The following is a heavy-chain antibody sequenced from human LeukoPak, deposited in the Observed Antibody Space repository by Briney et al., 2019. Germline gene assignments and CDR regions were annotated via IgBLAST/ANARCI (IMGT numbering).Heavy chain of an antibody. J-gene: IGHJ4*02. Sequence: ASVKVSCKASGYTFSDYYMHWVGQAPGQGLEGLGWINPYTSDTNYAQKFQGRVTMTRDTSISTAYMELNKLRSDDTAVYYCARSYCGGDCGADYWGQGTLVTVSS. V-gene: IGHV1-2*02. CDR3: ARSYCGGDCGADY. D-gene: IGHD2-21*02. CDR1: GYTFSDYY. CDR2: INPYTSDT.